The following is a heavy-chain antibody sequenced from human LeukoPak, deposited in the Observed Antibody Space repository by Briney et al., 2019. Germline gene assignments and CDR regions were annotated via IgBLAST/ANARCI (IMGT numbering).Heavy chain of an antibody. CDR2: IGGSGGNT. Sequence: PGGSLRLSCAASGFTFSSYAMSWVRQAPGKGLEWVSAIGGSGGNTYYADSVKGRFTISRDNAKNSLYLQMNSLRAEDTAVYYCARAVLFVPFDYWGQGTLVTVSS. V-gene: IGHV3-23*01. CDR3: ARAVLFVPFDY. D-gene: IGHD3-16*01. J-gene: IGHJ4*02. CDR1: GFTFSSYA.